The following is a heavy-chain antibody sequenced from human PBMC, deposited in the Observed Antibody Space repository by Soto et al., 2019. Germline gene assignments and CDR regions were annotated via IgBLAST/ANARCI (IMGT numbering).Heavy chain of an antibody. D-gene: IGHD3-22*01. CDR2: IIPIFGTA. CDR3: AREEDSSGYYDY. Sequence: GVSVKVSCKSSGGTFSSYAISWVRQAPGQGLEWMGGIIPIFGTANYAQKFQGRVTITADESTSTAYMELSSLRSEDTAVYYCAREEDSSGYYDYWGQGTLVTVSS. V-gene: IGHV1-69*13. CDR1: GGTFSSYA. J-gene: IGHJ4*02.